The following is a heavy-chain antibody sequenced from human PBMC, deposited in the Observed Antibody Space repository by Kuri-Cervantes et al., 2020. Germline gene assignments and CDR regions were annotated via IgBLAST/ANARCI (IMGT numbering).Heavy chain of an antibody. CDR1: GFTFSSYG. CDR3: ARDPAGGSYLYYYYGMDD. Sequence: GGSLRLSCAASGFTFSSYGMHWVRQAPGKGLEWVANIKQDGSEEYYVDSVKGRFTIPRDNAKNSLYLQMHSLRAEDTAVYYCARDPAGGSYLYYYYGMDDWGQGTTVTVSS. CDR2: IKQDGSEE. J-gene: IGHJ6*02. D-gene: IGHD1-26*01. V-gene: IGHV3-7*01.